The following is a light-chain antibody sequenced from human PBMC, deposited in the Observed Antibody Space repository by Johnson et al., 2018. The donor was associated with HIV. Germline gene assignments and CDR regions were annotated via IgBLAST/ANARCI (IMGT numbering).Light chain of an antibody. Sequence: QSVLTQPPSVSAAPGQKVTISCSGSSSNIGNNYVSWYQQLPGTAPKLLIYDNNKRPSGIPDRFSGSKSGTSATLGITGLQTGDEADYYCGTWDSSLSDPNYGFGTWTKVTVL. CDR3: GTWDSSLSDPNYG. V-gene: IGLV1-51*01. J-gene: IGLJ1*01. CDR2: DNN. CDR1: SSNIGNNY.